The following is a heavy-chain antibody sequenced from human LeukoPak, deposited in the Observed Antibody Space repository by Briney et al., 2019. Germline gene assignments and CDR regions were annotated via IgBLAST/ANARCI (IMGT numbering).Heavy chain of an antibody. J-gene: IGHJ6*03. D-gene: IGHD3-10*01. CDR1: GFTFSSYA. Sequence: GRSLRLSCAASGFTFSSYAMHWVRQAPGKGLEWVSGINWNGGTTGYTDSVKGRFTISRDNANNSLYLQMNSLRAEDTAVYYCAKVSRSGSYYNSVFYYYYMDVWGKGTTVTISS. CDR3: AKVSRSGSYYNSVFYYYYMDV. CDR2: INWNGGTT. V-gene: IGHV3-20*04.